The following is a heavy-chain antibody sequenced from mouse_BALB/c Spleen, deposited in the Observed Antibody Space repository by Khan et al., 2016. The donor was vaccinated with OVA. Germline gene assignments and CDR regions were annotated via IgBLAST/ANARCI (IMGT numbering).Heavy chain of an antibody. D-gene: IGHD1-1*01. J-gene: IGHJ2*01. CDR3: ARIKKIVATNFDY. CDR2: TNPTNGRT. CDR1: GYTFTSYW. Sequence: QVQLQQPGAELVKAGASVKMSCKASGYTFTSYWMHWAKQRLGQGLEWFAETNPTNGRTYYNEKFKSKATLTVDKSSSTAYMLLSGPTFEDSAVYYCARIKKIVATNFDYWGQGTTRTVSS. V-gene: IGHV1S81*02.